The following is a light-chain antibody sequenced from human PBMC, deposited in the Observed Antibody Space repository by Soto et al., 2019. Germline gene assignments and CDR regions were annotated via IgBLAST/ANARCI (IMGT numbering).Light chain of an antibody. CDR3: QQRSNWPPE. V-gene: IGKV3-11*01. Sequence: IVMTQSPATLSVSPGERATLSCRASQSVSSYLAWYQQKPGQAPRLLMYDAPNRATGIPARFSGSGSGTDFTLTISSLEPEDFAVYYCQQRSNWPPEFGPGTKVDIK. CDR1: QSVSSY. J-gene: IGKJ3*01. CDR2: DAP.